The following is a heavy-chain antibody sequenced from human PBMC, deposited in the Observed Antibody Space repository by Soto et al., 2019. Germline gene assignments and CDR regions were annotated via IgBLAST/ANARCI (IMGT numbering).Heavy chain of an antibody. CDR2: INPSGGST. J-gene: IGHJ4*02. CDR3: ARDSSDDDILTGYLGRFDD. Sequence: ASVKVSCKASGYTFTSYYMHWVRQAPGQGLEWMGIINPSGGSTSYAQKFQGRVTMTRDTSTSTVYMELSSLRSEDTAVYYCARDSSDDDILTGYLGRFDDWGQGTLVTVSS. V-gene: IGHV1-46*01. D-gene: IGHD3-9*01. CDR1: GYTFTSYY.